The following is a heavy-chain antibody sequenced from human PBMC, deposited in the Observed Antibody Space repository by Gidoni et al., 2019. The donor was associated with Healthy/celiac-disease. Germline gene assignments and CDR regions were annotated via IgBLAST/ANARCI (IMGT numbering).Heavy chain of an antibody. J-gene: IGHJ6*02. Sequence: QVQLVQSGAEVKKPGSSVKVSCKASGGTFSSYAISWVRQAPGQGLEWMGGIIPIFGTANYAQKFQGRVTITADESTSTAYMELSSLRSEDTAVYYCARDILGYCSSTSCYTYYYYYGMDVWGQGTTVTVSS. V-gene: IGHV1-69*01. CDR3: ARDILGYCSSTSCYTYYYYYGMDV. CDR2: IIPIFGTA. D-gene: IGHD2-2*02. CDR1: GGTFSSYA.